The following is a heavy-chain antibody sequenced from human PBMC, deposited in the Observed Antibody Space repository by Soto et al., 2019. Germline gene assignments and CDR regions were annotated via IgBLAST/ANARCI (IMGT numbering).Heavy chain of an antibody. D-gene: IGHD6-13*01. CDR2: ISYDGSNK. J-gene: IGHJ4*02. Sequence: PGGSLRLSCAASGFTFSSYGMHWVRQAPGKGLEWVAVISYDGSNKYYADSVKGRFTISRDNSKNTLYLQMNSLRAEDTAVYYCAKDLSMGSSSWNIDYWGQGTLVTVSS. CDR1: GFTFSSYG. V-gene: IGHV3-30*18. CDR3: AKDLSMGSSSWNIDY.